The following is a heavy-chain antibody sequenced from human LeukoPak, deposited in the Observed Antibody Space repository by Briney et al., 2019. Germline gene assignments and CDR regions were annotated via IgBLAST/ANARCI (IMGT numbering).Heavy chain of an antibody. J-gene: IGHJ6*03. CDR2: IIPIFGST. CDR1: GGTFSGQA. CDR3: ARGVRSHFYDYSGLYYYYLDL. V-gene: IGHV1-69*05. Sequence: SVNVSCKPSGGTFSGQAVSWVRQAPGQGLEWMGRIIPIFGSTDYSQNFQGRVTITTDEPATIVYMELSSLRSDDTAVYYCARGVRSHFYDYSGLYYYYLDLWGKGTTVTVSS. D-gene: IGHD3-16*01.